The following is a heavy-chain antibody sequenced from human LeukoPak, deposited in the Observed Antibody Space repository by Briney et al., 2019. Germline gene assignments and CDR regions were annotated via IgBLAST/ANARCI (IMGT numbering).Heavy chain of an antibody. CDR2: IIPIFGTA. CDR3: AKPSIAARHYYYGMDV. V-gene: IGHV1-69*01. CDR1: GGTFSSYA. J-gene: IGHJ6*02. D-gene: IGHD6-6*01. Sequence: ASVKVSCKASGGTFSSYAISWVRQAPGQGLEWMGGIIPIFGTANYAQKFQGRVTITADESASTAYMELSSLRSEDTAVYYCAKPSIAARHYYYGMDVWGQGTTVTVSS.